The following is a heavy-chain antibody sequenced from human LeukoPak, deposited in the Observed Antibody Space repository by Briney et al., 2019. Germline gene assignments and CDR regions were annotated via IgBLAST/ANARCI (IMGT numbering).Heavy chain of an antibody. CDR3: ARTFVGARTGLGY. V-gene: IGHV3-7*05. D-gene: IGHD1-26*01. Sequence: GGSLRLSCAASGFTFSTYWMSWVRQAPGKGLEWVANMKQDGSDKYYVDSVKGRFTISRDNAKNSLYLQMNSLRAEDTAVYYCARTFVGARTGLGYWGQGTLVTVSS. J-gene: IGHJ4*02. CDR1: GFTFSTYW. CDR2: MKQDGSDK.